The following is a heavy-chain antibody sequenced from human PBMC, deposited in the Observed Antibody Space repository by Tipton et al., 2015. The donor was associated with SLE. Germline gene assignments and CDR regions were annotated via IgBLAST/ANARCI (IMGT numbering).Heavy chain of an antibody. CDR3: ARAAPTRVGATTFDY. Sequence: TLSLTCTVSGGSISNNSYYWSWIRQPAGKGLEWIGRIYTSGSTNYNPPLKSRVTISVDTYKNQFSLKLNSVTAADTAVYYCARAAPTRVGATTFDYWGQGTLVTVSS. J-gene: IGHJ4*02. D-gene: IGHD1-26*01. CDR2: IYTSGST. CDR1: GGSISNNSYY. V-gene: IGHV4-61*02.